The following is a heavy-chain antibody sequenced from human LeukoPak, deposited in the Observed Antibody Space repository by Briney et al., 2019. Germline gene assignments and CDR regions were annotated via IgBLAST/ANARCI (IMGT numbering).Heavy chain of an antibody. CDR2: ISAYNGNT. D-gene: IGHD4-17*01. J-gene: IGHJ4*02. CDR1: GYTFTSYG. CDR3: AREDGDYVYFDY. V-gene: IGHV1-18*01. Sequence: ASVKVSCKASGYTFTSYGISWVRQAAGQGLEWMGWISAYNGNTNYAQKLQGRVTMTTDASTSTAYMELRSLRSDDTAVYYCAREDGDYVYFDYWGQGTLVTVSS.